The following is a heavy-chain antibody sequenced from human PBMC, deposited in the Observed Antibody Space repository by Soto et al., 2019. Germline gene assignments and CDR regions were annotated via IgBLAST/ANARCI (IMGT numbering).Heavy chain of an antibody. CDR3: AKDPEEAYYYDSSGYYYYFDY. J-gene: IGHJ4*02. CDR2: ISGSGGST. CDR1: GFTFSSYA. Sequence: GGSLRLSCAASGFTFSSYAMSWVRQAPGKGLEWVSAISGSGGSTYYADSVKGRFTISRDNSKNTLYLQMNSLRAEDTAVYYCAKDPEEAYYYDSSGYYYYFDYWGQGTLVTVSS. V-gene: IGHV3-23*01. D-gene: IGHD3-22*01.